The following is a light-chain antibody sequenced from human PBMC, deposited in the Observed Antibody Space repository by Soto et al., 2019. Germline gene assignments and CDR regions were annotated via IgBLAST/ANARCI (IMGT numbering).Light chain of an antibody. CDR2: KVS. J-gene: IGKJ1*01. CDR3: MQGTHWPRT. Sequence: DVVMTQSPLSLPVTLGQPASISCRSSQSLEDSDGNTYLNWLQQRPGQSPRRLIYKVSNRDSKVPDRFSGSGSGTDFTLKISRVEAEDVGVYYCMQGTHWPRTFGQGTKVEIK. CDR1: QSLEDSDGNTY. V-gene: IGKV2-30*01.